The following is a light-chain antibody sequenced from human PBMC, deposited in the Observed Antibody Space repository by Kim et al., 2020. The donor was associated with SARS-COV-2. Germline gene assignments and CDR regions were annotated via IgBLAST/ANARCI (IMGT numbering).Light chain of an antibody. CDR3: QQFNSYPIT. V-gene: IGKV1-13*02. J-gene: IGKJ5*01. CDR2: DAS. CDR1: QGISSA. Sequence: ESLGDRVTITCRASQGISSALAWYQQKPGKAPKFLIYDASSLESGVPSRFSGSGSGTDFTLTISSLQPEDFATYYCQQFNSYPITFGQGTRLEIK.